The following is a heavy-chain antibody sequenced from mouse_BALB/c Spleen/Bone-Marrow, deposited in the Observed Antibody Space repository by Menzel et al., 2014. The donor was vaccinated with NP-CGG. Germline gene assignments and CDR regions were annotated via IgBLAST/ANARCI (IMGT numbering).Heavy chain of an antibody. CDR2: ISYSGST. D-gene: IGHD2-3*01. CDR3: VTYDGYCFDY. V-gene: IGHV3-8*02. J-gene: IGHJ2*01. Sequence: EVQLQQSGPSLVKPSQTLSLTCSVTGDSITSGYWNWIRRFPGNKLEYMGYISYSGSTYYNPSLKSRISITRDTTKNXYYLQLNSVTTEDAATYYCVTYDGYCFDYWGQGTTLTVSS. CDR1: GDSITSGY.